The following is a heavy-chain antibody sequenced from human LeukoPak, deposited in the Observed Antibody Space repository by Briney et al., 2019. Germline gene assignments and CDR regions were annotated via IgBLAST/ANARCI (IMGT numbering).Heavy chain of an antibody. CDR3: AREHDFLIDYSFDY. J-gene: IGHJ4*02. Sequence: ASVKVSCKASGYTFTTYSIFWMRQAPGQGLEWMGWINAGNGNTKYSQKLQGRVTITTDTSANTAYVELSSLRSEDTAVYYCAREHDFLIDYSFDYWGQGTLVTVSS. D-gene: IGHD3-3*01. V-gene: IGHV1-3*01. CDR1: GYTFTTYS. CDR2: INAGNGNT.